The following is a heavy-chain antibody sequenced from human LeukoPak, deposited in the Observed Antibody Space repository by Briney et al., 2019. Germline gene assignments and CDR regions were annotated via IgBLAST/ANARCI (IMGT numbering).Heavy chain of an antibody. Sequence: GGSLSLSCAASGFSFSSYDMCWVRQAPGRGLEWVSAITPSGDNTWCAESMKGRFTISRDNSKNTLYLQMSSLRAEDTAVYYCAKHQVRSHDYWGQGTLVTVSS. CDR1: GFSFSSYD. V-gene: IGHV3-23*01. CDR2: ITPSGDNT. CDR3: AKHQVRSHDY. J-gene: IGHJ4*02. D-gene: IGHD4-17*01.